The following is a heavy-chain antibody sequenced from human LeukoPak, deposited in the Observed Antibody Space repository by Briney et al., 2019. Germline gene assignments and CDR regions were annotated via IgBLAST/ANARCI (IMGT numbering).Heavy chain of an antibody. CDR2: ISGSDGST. CDR1: GFTFGSYM. V-gene: IGHV3-23*01. Sequence: GGSLRLSCAASGFTFGSYMMTWVRQAPGKGLEWVSVISGSDGSTYYADSVKGRFTISRDNSKNTVYLQMNSLRAEDTALYYCAKGEQIMVRGVYEYWGQGTLVTVSS. J-gene: IGHJ4*02. D-gene: IGHD3-10*01. CDR3: AKGEQIMVRGVYEY.